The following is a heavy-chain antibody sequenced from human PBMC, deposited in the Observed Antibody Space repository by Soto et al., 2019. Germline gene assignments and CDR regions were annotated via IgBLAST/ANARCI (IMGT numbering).Heavy chain of an antibody. D-gene: IGHD4-17*01. CDR3: ARATVTTDPTDYYYGMDV. J-gene: IGHJ6*02. CDR1: GFTFSNYA. V-gene: IGHV3-23*01. CDR2: ITTIGGAT. Sequence: GGSLRLSCAASGFTFSNYAMTWVRQAPGKGLEWVSIITTIGGATYYAESAKVRFTISRDNSKNTVYLQLNSLRAEDTAVYYCARATVTTDPTDYYYGMDVWGQGTTVTAAS.